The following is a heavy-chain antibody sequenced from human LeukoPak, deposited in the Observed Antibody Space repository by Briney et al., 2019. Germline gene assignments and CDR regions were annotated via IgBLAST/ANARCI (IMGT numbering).Heavy chain of an antibody. CDR2: IKQDGSEK. CDR3: ARDRCSSASCFFVY. D-gene: IGHD2-2*01. J-gene: IGHJ4*02. Sequence: GGSLRLSCAASGFTFSNYWMTWVRQAPGKGLERVANIKQDGSEKYYVDSVKGRFTISRDNAKNSLYLQMNSLRAEDTAVYYCARDRCSSASCFFVYWGQGSLVTVSS. CDR1: GFTFSNYW. V-gene: IGHV3-7*01.